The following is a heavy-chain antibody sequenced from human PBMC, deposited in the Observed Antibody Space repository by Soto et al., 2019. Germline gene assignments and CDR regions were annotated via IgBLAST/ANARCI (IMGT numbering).Heavy chain of an antibody. J-gene: IGHJ4*02. CDR1: GGSISSGGYY. V-gene: IGHV4-31*03. CDR2: IYYSGST. D-gene: IGHD5-12*01. CDR3: ARRHGYNLFVY. Sequence: PSETLSLTCTVSGGSISSGGYYWSWIRQHPGKGLKWIGYIYYSGSTYYNPSLKSRVTISVDTSKNQFSLKLSSVTAADTAVYYSARRHGYNLFVYWGPGALVTVSS.